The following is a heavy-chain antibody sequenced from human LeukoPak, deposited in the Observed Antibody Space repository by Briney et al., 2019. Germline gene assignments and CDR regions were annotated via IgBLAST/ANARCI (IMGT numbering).Heavy chain of an antibody. D-gene: IGHD3-22*01. CDR1: GGSISSYY. CDR3: ARQTPTMIVSGDAFDI. J-gene: IGHJ3*02. Sequence: SETLSLTCTVSGGSISSYYWSWIRQPPGKGLEWIGYIYYSGSTNYNPSLKSRVTISVDTSKNQFSLKLSSVTAADTAVCYCARQTPTMIVSGDAFDIWGQGTMVTVSS. V-gene: IGHV4-59*08. CDR2: IYYSGST.